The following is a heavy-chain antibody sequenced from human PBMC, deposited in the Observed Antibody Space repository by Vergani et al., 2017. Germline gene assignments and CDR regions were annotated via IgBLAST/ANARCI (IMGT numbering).Heavy chain of an antibody. Sequence: QVQLVESGGGVVRPGRSLRLSCAASGFTFSNFGLHWVRQAPGKGLEWVAVISFDGSNKYYTDSVKGRFTISRDNSKNTLFLQMNSLRAEDTAVYYCAKDRGWNYLGTYMDVWGKGTTVTVSS. CDR1: GFTFSNFG. D-gene: IGHD1-7*01. V-gene: IGHV3-30*18. CDR3: AKDRGWNYLGTYMDV. J-gene: IGHJ6*03. CDR2: ISFDGSNK.